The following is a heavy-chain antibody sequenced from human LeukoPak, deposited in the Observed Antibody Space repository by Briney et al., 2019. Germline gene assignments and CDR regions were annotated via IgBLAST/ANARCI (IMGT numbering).Heavy chain of an antibody. D-gene: IGHD2-15*01. CDR3: ARICSGGSCYPFDY. CDR1: GYTFTGYY. J-gene: IGHJ4*02. V-gene: IGHV1-2*02. Sequence: GASVKVSCKASGYTFTGYYIHWVRQAPGQGLEWMGWINPNNGGTNYAQKFQGRVTMTRDTSISTVYMELSRLRSDDTVLYYCARICSGGSCYPFDYWGQGTLVTVSS. CDR2: INPNNGGT.